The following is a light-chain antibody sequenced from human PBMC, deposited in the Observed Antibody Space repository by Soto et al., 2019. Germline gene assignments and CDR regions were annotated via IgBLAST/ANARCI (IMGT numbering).Light chain of an antibody. CDR3: QQFGSSPGLT. CDR1: QSVSSNY. Sequence: EIVLTQSPGTVSLSPGERATLSCRASQSVSSNYLAWYQQIPGQAPRLLIYGTFSRATGIPDRCSGSGSGTDFTLTISRLEPEDFAVYYCQQFGSSPGLTFGGGTKVEIK. CDR2: GTF. V-gene: IGKV3-20*01. J-gene: IGKJ4*01.